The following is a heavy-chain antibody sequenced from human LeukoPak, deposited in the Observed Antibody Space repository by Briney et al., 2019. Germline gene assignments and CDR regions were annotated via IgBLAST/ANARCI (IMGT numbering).Heavy chain of an antibody. CDR2: IKQDGSEK. CDR1: GFTFSSYW. J-gene: IGHJ4*02. V-gene: IGHV3-7*03. CDR3: ARVVWFGELLHFDY. Sequence: QAGGSLRLSCAASGFTFSSYWMSWVRQAPGKGLVWVANIKQDGSEKYYVDSVKGRFTISRDNAKNSLYLQMNSLRAEDTAVYYCARVVWFGELLHFDYWGQGTLVTVSS. D-gene: IGHD3-10*01.